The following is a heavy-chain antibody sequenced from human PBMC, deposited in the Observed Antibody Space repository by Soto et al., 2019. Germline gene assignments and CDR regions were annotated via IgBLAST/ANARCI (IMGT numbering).Heavy chain of an antibody. D-gene: IGHD2-21*02. V-gene: IGHV4-4*02. J-gene: IGHJ4*02. CDR3: ARGGDWQFAY. Sequence: QVQLQESGPGLVKPSGTLSLTCAVSGDSISSDKWWSWVRQPPGKGLEWIGEIHHSGRTNYNPSLQSRVTILLEKSKNQVSLELRSMTAADTAVYYCARGGDWQFAYWGQGTLVTVSS. CDR1: GDSISSDKW. CDR2: IHHSGRT.